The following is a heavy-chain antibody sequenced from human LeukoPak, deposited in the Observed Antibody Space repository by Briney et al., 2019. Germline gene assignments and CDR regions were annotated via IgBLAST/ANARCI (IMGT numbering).Heavy chain of an antibody. CDR2: ISAYNGNT. D-gene: IGHD2-2*02. Sequence: GASVKVSCKASGYTFTSYGISWVRQAPGQGLVWMGWISAYNGNTNYAQKPHRRLTITTDTSTSTAYMELRSLRSDETAVYYCARSISIVVVPAAIDYFDYWGQGTLVTVSS. J-gene: IGHJ4*02. CDR3: ARSISIVVVPAAIDYFDY. CDR1: GYTFTSYG. V-gene: IGHV1-18*01.